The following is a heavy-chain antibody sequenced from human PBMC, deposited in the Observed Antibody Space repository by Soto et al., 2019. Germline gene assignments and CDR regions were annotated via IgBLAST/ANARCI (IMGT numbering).Heavy chain of an antibody. J-gene: IGHJ4*02. CDR2: IFSSGST. CDR3: AREGSYSAYNFAHGIQLWSFDF. Sequence: SETLSLPSTVSGGSINTFYWSSVRQPGGKGLEWIGRIFSSGSTSFNPSLESRVAMSVDTSKNHFSLNLSSVTAADMAVYYCAREGSYSAYNFAHGIQLWSFDFWGQGALVTVSS. D-gene: IGHD5-12*01. CDR1: GGSINTFY. V-gene: IGHV4-4*07.